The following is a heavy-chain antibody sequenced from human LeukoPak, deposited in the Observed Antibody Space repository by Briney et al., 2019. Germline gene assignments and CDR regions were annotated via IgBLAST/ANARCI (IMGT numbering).Heavy chain of an antibody. CDR3: ARDNSAYDSSGYYGGFDY. Sequence: GGSLRLSCAASGFTFSSYEMNWVRQAPGKGLEWVSYISSSGSTIYYADSVEGRFTISRDNAKNSLYLQMNSLRAEDTAVYYCARDNSAYDSSGYYGGFDYWGQGTLVTVSS. CDR2: ISSSGSTI. J-gene: IGHJ4*02. D-gene: IGHD3-22*01. CDR1: GFTFSSYE. V-gene: IGHV3-48*03.